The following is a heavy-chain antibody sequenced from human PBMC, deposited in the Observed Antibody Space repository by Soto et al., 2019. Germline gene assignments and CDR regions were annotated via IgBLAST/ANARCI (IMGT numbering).Heavy chain of an antibody. J-gene: IGHJ6*02. V-gene: IGHV3-23*01. D-gene: IGHD1-7*01. CDR2: ISGSGGST. CDR3: AKGRRELGYYYYYYGMDV. CDR1: GFTFSSYA. Sequence: GGSLRLSCAASGFTFSSYAMSWVRQAPGKGLEWVSAISGSGGSTYYADSVKGRFTISRDNSKNTLYLQMNSLRAEDTAVYYCAKGRRELGYYYYYYGMDVWGQGTTVTVSS.